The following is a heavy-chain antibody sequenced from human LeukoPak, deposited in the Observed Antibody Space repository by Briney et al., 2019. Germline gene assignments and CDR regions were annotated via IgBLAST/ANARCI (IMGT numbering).Heavy chain of an antibody. Sequence: HAGGSLRLSCAASGFTFSSYAMSWVRQAPGKGLEWVSAISGSGGSTYYADSVKGRFTISRDNSKNTLYLQMNSLRAEDTAVYYCARRIDYGDYYYYGMDVWGQGTTVTVSS. J-gene: IGHJ6*02. CDR3: ARRIDYGDYYYYGMDV. CDR2: ISGSGGST. CDR1: GFTFSSYA. V-gene: IGHV3-23*01. D-gene: IGHD4-17*01.